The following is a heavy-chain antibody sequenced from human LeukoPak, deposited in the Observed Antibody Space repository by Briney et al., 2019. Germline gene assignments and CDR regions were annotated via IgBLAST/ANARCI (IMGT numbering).Heavy chain of an antibody. CDR1: GYTFTSYH. CDR3: ARGDGEGATIYAFDI. V-gene: IGHV1-46*01. CDR2: INPSGGRT. Sequence: GASVKVSCKASGYTFTSYHMHWVRQAPGQGLEWMGIINPSGGRTSYAQKFQGRVTMTRDMSTSTVYMELSSLIPDDTAVYYCARGDGEGATIYAFDIWGQGTMVTVSS. J-gene: IGHJ3*02. D-gene: IGHD1-26*01.